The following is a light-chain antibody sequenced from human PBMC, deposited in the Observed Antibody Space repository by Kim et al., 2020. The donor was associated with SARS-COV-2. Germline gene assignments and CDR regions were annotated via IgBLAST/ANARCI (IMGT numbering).Light chain of an antibody. V-gene: IGKV1-17*01. J-gene: IGKJ4*01. Sequence: DIQVTQSPSSLSASVGDRVTITCRTSRGIRNHLVWYQQTSGKAPKRLIYGTSNLQSGVPSRFSGSGSGTEFTLTISSLQPEDFATYYCPQHNDYPLTFGGGTKLEI. CDR1: RGIRNH. CDR3: PQHNDYPLT. CDR2: GTS.